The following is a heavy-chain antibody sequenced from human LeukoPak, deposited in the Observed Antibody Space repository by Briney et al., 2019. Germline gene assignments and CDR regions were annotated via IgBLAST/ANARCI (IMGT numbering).Heavy chain of an antibody. V-gene: IGHV4-34*01. CDR2: VNHSGST. CDR1: GGSFSGYY. D-gene: IGHD5-18*01. J-gene: IGHJ4*02. Sequence: PSETLSLTCAVYGGSFSGYYWSWIRQPPGKGLEWIGEVNHSGSTNYNPSLKSRVTISVDTSKNQFSLKLSSVTAADTAVYYCARSPGATGYSYGYARYFDYWGQGTLVTVSS. CDR3: ARSPGATGYSYGYARYFDY.